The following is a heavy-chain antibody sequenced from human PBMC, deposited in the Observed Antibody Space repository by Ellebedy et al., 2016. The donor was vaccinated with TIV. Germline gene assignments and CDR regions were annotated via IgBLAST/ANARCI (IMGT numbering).Heavy chain of an antibody. J-gene: IGHJ6*02. CDR1: GFTFSSYA. V-gene: IGHV3-30-3*01. Sequence: GESLKISXAASGFTFSSYAMHWVRQAPGKGLEWVAVISYDGSNKYYADSVKGRFTISRDNSKNTLYLQMNSLRAEDTAVYYCARVDYGASWYYYGMDVWGQGTTVTVSS. CDR3: ARVDYGASWYYYGMDV. CDR2: ISYDGSNK. D-gene: IGHD4-17*01.